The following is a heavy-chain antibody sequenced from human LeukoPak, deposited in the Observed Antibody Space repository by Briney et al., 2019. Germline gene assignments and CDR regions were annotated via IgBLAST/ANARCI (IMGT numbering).Heavy chain of an antibody. CDR3: ARAASPLWFGEPFDY. CDR2: IYHSGST. CDR1: GGSISSSNW. D-gene: IGHD3-10*01. Sequence: SETLSLTCAVSGGSISSSNWWSWVRRPPGKGLEWIGEIYHSGSTNYNPSLKSRVTISVDKSKNQFSLKLSSVTAADTAVYYCARAASPLWFGEPFDYWGQGTLVTVSS. V-gene: IGHV4-4*02. J-gene: IGHJ4*02.